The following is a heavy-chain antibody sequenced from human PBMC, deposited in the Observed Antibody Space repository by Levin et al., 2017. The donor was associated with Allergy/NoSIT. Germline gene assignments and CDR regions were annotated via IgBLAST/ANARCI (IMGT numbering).Heavy chain of an antibody. D-gene: IGHD3-3*01. V-gene: IGHV4-39*01. CDR3: ARRVGVASLYYLDH. Sequence: SSETLSLNCTVSGASISRSGFYWGWIRQPPGKGLELIGSIYYSGSTHYNPSLKSRVSISVDTSKNQVSLKLSSVTAADTAVYYCARRVGVASLYYLDHWGQGMLVTVSS. J-gene: IGHJ4*02. CDR1: GASISRSGFY. CDR2: IYYSGST.